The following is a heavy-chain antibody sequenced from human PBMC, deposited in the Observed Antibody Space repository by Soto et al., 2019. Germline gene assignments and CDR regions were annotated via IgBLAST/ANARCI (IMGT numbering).Heavy chain of an antibody. CDR1: GFTFSRVS. V-gene: IGHV3-21*01. CDR2: ISSGSSDT. CDR3: ARVAY. J-gene: IGHJ4*02. Sequence: GGSLRLSCEASGFTFSRVSMNWARQVPGKGLEWVASISSGSSDTWYADSVKGRFIISRDNAQNSLFLQMNTLRPEDTAMYYCARVAYWGSGTQVTVSS.